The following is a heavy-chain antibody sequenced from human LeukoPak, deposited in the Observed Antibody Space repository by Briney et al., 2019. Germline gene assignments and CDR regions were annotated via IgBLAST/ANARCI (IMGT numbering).Heavy chain of an antibody. CDR2: IYSGGST. J-gene: IGHJ4*02. CDR3: ARADYYYDSSGYYSPFDY. D-gene: IGHD3-22*01. Sequence: PGGSLRLSCAASGFTVSSNYMSWVRQAPGKGLEWVSVIYSGGSTYYADSVKGRFTISRDNAKNSLYLQMNSLRAEDTAVYYCARADYYYDSSGYYSPFDYWGQGTLVTVSS. CDR1: GFTVSSNY. V-gene: IGHV3-66*01.